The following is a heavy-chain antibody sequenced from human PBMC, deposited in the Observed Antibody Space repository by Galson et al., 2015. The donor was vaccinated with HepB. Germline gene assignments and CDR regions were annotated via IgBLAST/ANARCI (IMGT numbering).Heavy chain of an antibody. CDR2: ITGNGDST. CDR1: GFAFNSHA. Sequence: SLRLSCAASGFAFNSHAMSWVRQAPGRGLEWISGITGNGDSTFYGDSVKGRFTVSRDNSNNMLYLQMNSLRAEDVGLYFCAKGYSSFDSWGQGSLVTVSS. CDR3: AKGYSSFDS. V-gene: IGHV3-23*01. J-gene: IGHJ5*01. D-gene: IGHD2-2*02.